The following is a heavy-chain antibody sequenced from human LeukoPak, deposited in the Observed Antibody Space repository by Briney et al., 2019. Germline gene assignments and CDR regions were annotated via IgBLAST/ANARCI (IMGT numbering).Heavy chain of an antibody. CDR3: ARRIQLGWEAAAGSFDY. D-gene: IGHD6-13*01. CDR1: GGSISSSSYY. J-gene: IGHJ4*02. CDR2: IYYSGST. V-gene: IGHV4-39*01. Sequence: SETLSLTCTVSGGSISSSSYYWGWIRQPPGKGLEWIGSIYYSGSTYYNPSLKSRVTISVDTSKNQFSLKLSSVAAADTAVYYCARRIQLGWEAAAGSFDYWGQGTLVTVSS.